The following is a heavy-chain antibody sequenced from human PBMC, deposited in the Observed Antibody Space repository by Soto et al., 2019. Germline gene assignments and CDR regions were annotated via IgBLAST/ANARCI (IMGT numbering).Heavy chain of an antibody. Sequence: EVQLVESGGGLVQPGGSLRLSCAASGFTVSSNYMSWVRQAPGKGLEWVSVIYSGGSTYYADSVKGRFTISRDNSKNTLYLQMNSLRAEDTAVYYCARAPQQHLNRGDAFDIWGQGTMVTVSS. CDR3: ARAPQQHLNRGDAFDI. J-gene: IGHJ3*02. D-gene: IGHD6-13*01. CDR1: GFTVSSNY. V-gene: IGHV3-66*01. CDR2: IYSGGST.